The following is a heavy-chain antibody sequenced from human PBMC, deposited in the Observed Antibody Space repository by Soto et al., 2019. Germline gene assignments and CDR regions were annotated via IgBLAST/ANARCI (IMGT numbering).Heavy chain of an antibody. D-gene: IGHD3-3*01. J-gene: IGHJ4*02. CDR1: GGSISSYY. CDR2: IYYSGST. V-gene: IGHV4-59*01. Sequence: SETLSLTCTVSGGSISSYYWSWIRQPPGKGLEWIGYIYYSGSTNYNPSLKSRVTISVDTSKNQFSLKLSSVTTADTAVYYCARIYDFWSQSFDYWGQGTLVTVSS. CDR3: ARIYDFWSQSFDY.